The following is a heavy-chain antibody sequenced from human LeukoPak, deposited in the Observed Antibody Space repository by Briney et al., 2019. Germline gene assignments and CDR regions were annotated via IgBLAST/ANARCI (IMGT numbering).Heavy chain of an antibody. J-gene: IGHJ5*02. CDR3: ARLRIVVAPEVWFDP. CDR2: IYYSGST. D-gene: IGHD3-22*01. Sequence: SETLSLTCTVSGGSISSYYWSWIRQPPGKGLEWIGYIYYSGSTNYKPSLKSRVTISVDTSKNQFSLKLSSVTAADTAVYYCARLRIVVAPEVWFDPWGQGTLVTVSS. V-gene: IGHV4-59*01. CDR1: GGSISSYY.